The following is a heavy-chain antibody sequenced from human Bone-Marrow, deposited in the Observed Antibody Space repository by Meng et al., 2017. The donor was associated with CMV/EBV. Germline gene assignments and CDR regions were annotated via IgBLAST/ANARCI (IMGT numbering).Heavy chain of an antibody. J-gene: IGHJ4*02. Sequence: ASVKVSCKASGYTFTSYYMHWVRQAPGQGLEWMGIINPSGGSTSYAQKFQGRVTMTRDTSTSTVYMELSSLRSEDTAVYYCARDRVMIVQKFSFDYWGQGTRVTVYS. CDR1: GYTFTSYY. CDR3: ARDRVMIVQKFSFDY. CDR2: INPSGGST. D-gene: IGHD3-22*01. V-gene: IGHV1-46*01.